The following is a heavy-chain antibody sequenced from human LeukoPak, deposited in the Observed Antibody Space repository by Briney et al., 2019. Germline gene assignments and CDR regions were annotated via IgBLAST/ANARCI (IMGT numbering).Heavy chain of an antibody. D-gene: IGHD2-2*02. V-gene: IGHV1-46*01. CDR1: GYTFTSYY. J-gene: IGHJ5*02. CDR2: INPSGGST. CDR3: ARGYCSSTSCHIKEINWFDP. Sequence: GASVKVSCKASGYTFTSYYMHWVRQAPGQGLEWMGIINPSGGSTSYAQKFQGRVTMTRDTSTSTVYMELSSLRSEDTAVYYCARGYCSSTSCHIKEINWFDPWGQGTLVTVSS.